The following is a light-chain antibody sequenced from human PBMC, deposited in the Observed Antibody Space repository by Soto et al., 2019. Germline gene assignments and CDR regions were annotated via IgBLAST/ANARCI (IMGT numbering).Light chain of an antibody. CDR2: DAS. CDR3: QQRSNWPLT. CDR1: QSVSSY. Sequence: EIVLTQSPATLSLSPGERATLSCRASQSVSSYLAWYQQKPGQAPRLLIYDASNRTTGIPARFSGSGSGTDFTLTISSLDPEDFAVYYCQQRSNWPLTFVGGTKVEIK. V-gene: IGKV3-11*01. J-gene: IGKJ4*01.